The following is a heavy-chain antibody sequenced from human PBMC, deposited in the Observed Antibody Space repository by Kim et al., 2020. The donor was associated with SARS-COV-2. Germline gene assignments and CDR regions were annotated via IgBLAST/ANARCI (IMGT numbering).Heavy chain of an antibody. CDR2: IYYSGSN. V-gene: IGHV4-31*03. J-gene: IGHJ4*02. D-gene: IGHD3-3*01. CDR1: GGSISSGGYY. CDR3: ARAETIFGVVIGCFDY. Sequence: SETLSLTCTVSGGSISSGGYYWSWIRQHPGKGLEWIGYIYYSGSNYYNPSLKSRVTISVDTSKNQLSLKLSSVTAADTAVYYCARAETIFGVVIGCFDYWGQGTLVTVSS.